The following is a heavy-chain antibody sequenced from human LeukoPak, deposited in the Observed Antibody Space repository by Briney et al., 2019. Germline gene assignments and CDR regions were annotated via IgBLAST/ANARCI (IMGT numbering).Heavy chain of an antibody. V-gene: IGHV4-59*01. CDR2: IYYSGST. Sequence: LSGTLSLTCTVSGGSISSYYWSWIRQPPGKGLEWIGYIYYSGSTNYNPSLKSRVTISVDTSKNQFSLKLSSVTAADTAVYYCARDLNDAFDIWGQGTMVTVSS. CDR3: ARDLNDAFDI. J-gene: IGHJ3*02. CDR1: GGSISSYY.